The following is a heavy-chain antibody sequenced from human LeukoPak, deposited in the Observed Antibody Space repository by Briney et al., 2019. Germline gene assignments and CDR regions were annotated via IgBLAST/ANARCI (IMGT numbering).Heavy chain of an antibody. CDR1: GFTFSSYG. D-gene: IGHD3-10*01. CDR2: ISYDGSNK. V-gene: IGHV3-30*18. CDR3: AKDPGQSVRGYQMDV. J-gene: IGHJ6*03. Sequence: GGSLRLSCAASGFTFSSYGMHWVRQAPGKGLEWVAVISYDGSNKYYADSVKGRFTISRDNSKNMLYLQLNSLRADDTAVYHCAKDPGQSVRGYQMDVWGKGTTVTVSS.